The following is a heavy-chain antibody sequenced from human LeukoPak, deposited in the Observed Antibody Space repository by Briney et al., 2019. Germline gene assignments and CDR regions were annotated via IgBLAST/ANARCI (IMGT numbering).Heavy chain of an antibody. Sequence: SVKVSCKVSGYTLTELSMHWVRQAPGQGLEWMGGIIPIFGTANYAQKFQGRVTITADESTSTAYMELSSLRSEDTAVYYCAAESRSSSGWIDYWGQGTLVTVSS. J-gene: IGHJ4*02. CDR1: GYTLTELS. V-gene: IGHV1-69*13. CDR2: IIPIFGTA. D-gene: IGHD6-19*01. CDR3: AAESRSSSGWIDY.